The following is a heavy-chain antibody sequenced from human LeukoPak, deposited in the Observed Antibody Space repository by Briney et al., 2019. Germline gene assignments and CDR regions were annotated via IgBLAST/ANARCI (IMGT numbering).Heavy chain of an antibody. CDR2: ISYDGSNK. Sequence: GRSLRLSCVASGFTFSSYGMHWVRQAPGKGLEWVAVISYDGSNKYYADSVKGRFTISRDNSKNTLYLQMNSLRAEDTAVYYCAKDLGVTMVRDASYGMDVWGKGTTVTVSS. CDR1: GFTFSSYG. V-gene: IGHV3-30*18. D-gene: IGHD3-10*01. J-gene: IGHJ6*04. CDR3: AKDLGVTMVRDASYGMDV.